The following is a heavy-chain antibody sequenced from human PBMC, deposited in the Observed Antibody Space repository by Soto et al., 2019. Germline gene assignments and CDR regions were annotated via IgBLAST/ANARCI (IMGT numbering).Heavy chain of an antibody. CDR3: AHSRNLITEDAQVGDFDY. Sequence: QITLKESGPTLVKPRQTLTLTCSFSGFSLTTDGVGVGWVRQPPGEALEWLALIYWDDDERYSPSLKTRLTITKDPSKHQVVLIMTNMDPVDTATYYCAHSRNLITEDAQVGDFDYWGQGTLVTVSS. D-gene: IGHD3-10*01. J-gene: IGHJ4*02. CDR1: GFSLTTDGVG. V-gene: IGHV2-5*02. CDR2: IYWDDDE.